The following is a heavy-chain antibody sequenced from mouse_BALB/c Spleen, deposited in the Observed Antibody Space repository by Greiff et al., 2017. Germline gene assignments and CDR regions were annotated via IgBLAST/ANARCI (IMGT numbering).Heavy chain of an antibody. D-gene: IGHD1-1*02. Sequence: EVKLVESGGGLVKPGGSLKLSCAASGFTFSDYYMYWVRQTPEKRLEWVATISDGGSYTYYPDSVKGRFTISRDNAKNNLYLQMSSLKSEDTAMYYCAREVGYYFDYWGQGTTLTVSS. CDR2: ISDGGSYT. J-gene: IGHJ2*01. CDR1: GFTFSDYY. CDR3: AREVGYYFDY. V-gene: IGHV5-4*02.